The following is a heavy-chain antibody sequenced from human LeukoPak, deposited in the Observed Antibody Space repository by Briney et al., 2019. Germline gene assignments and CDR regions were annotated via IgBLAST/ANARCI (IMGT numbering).Heavy chain of an antibody. CDR3: AKDTRDILTGYYNTALDY. Sequence: GGSLRLSCAASGFTFSSYSMNWVRQAPGKGLEWVAFISYDGSNKYYADSVKGRFTISRDNAKNSLYLQMDSLRDEDTALYYCAKDTRDILTGYYNTALDYWGQGTLVTVSS. CDR2: ISYDGSNK. V-gene: IGHV3-30*18. CDR1: GFTFSSYS. D-gene: IGHD3-9*01. J-gene: IGHJ4*02.